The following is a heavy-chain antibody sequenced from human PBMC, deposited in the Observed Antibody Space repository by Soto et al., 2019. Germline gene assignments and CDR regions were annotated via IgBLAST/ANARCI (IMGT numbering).Heavy chain of an antibody. CDR2: IIPIFGTA. CDR1: GGTFSSYA. D-gene: IGHD6-6*01. V-gene: IGHV1-69*13. CDR3: ARDSPSIAARLRY. Sequence: SVKVSCKASGGTFSSYAISWVRQAPGQRLEWMGGIIPIFGTANYAQKFQGRVTITADESTSTAYMELSSLRSEDTAVYYCARDSPSIAARLRYWGQGTLVTVSS. J-gene: IGHJ4*02.